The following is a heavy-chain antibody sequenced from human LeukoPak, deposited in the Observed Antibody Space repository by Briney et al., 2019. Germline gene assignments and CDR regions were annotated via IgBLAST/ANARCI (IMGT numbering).Heavy chain of an antibody. Sequence: PGGSLRLSCAASGFTFNRSWMHWVRQAPGKGLEWVANIKQDGSEKYHVDSVKGRFTISRDNAKDLLYLQMNSLRAEDTAVYYCARRYFDYWGQGTLVTVSS. CDR3: ARRYFDY. J-gene: IGHJ4*02. CDR2: IKQDGSEK. CDR1: GFTFNRSW. V-gene: IGHV3-7*03.